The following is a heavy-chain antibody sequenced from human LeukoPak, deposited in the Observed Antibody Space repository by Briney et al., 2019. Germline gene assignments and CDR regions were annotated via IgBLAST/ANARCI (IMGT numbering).Heavy chain of an antibody. Sequence: SSETLSLTCAVSGGSISSSNWWSWVRQPPGKGLEWIGEIYHSGSTNYNPSLKSRVTISVDKSKNQFSLKLSSATAADTAVYYCARGGYSQYYFDYWGQGTLVTVSS. D-gene: IGHD3-22*01. V-gene: IGHV4-4*02. CDR3: ARGGYSQYYFDY. CDR2: IYHSGST. J-gene: IGHJ4*02. CDR1: GGSISSSNW.